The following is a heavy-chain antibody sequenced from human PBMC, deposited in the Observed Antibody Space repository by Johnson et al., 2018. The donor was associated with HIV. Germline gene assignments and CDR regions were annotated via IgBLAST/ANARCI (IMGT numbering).Heavy chain of an antibody. Sequence: VQLVESGGGLVQPGGSLRLSCAASGFTFSSYWMSWVRQAPGKGLEWVANIKQDGSEKYYVDSVKGRFTISRDNAKNSLYLQMNSLRAEDTAVYYCARDQRLAAVATDGFDVWGQGTMVTVSS. J-gene: IGHJ3*01. CDR1: GFTFSSYW. V-gene: IGHV3-7*01. D-gene: IGHD6-13*01. CDR3: ARDQRLAAVATDGFDV. CDR2: IKQDGSEK.